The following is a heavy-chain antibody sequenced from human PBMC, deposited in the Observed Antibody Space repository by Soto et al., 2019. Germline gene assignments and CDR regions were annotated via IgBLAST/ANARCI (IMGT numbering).Heavy chain of an antibody. CDR1: GFTFSSYA. D-gene: IGHD2-2*01. V-gene: IGHV3-30-3*01. Sequence: QVQLVESGGGVVQPGRSLRLSCAASGFTFSSYAMHWVRQAPGKGLEWVAVISYDGSNKYYTDSVKGRFTISRDNSKNTLYLQMNSLRAEDTAVYYCARGGDGYCSSTSCYVGYYYYGMDVWGQGTTVTVSS. CDR2: ISYDGSNK. CDR3: ARGGDGYCSSTSCYVGYYYYGMDV. J-gene: IGHJ6*02.